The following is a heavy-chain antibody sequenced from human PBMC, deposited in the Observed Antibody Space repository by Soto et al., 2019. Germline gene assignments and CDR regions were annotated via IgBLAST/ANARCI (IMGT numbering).Heavy chain of an antibody. CDR3: ATPYYFNH. CDR2: ISDDSSYI. CDR1: GFMFSAYT. V-gene: IGHV3-21*06. J-gene: IGHJ1*01. Sequence: GGSLRLSCAASGFMFSAYTMNWVRQAPGKGLEWLSSISDDSSYIDYADSLRGRFTVSRDNARNSLYLQIDSLGVEDTAVYYCATPYYFNHWGPGTLVTVS. D-gene: IGHD3-16*01.